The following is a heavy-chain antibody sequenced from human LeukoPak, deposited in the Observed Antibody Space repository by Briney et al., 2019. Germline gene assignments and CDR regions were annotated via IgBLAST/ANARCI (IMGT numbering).Heavy chain of an antibody. Sequence: PGGSLRLSCAASGFTFSSYWMHWVRQAPGKGLVWVSRINSDGSSTSYADSVKGRFTISRDNAKNTLYLQMNSLRAEDTAVYYCARDPDYVWGSSAPDYWGQGTLVTVSS. J-gene: IGHJ4*02. V-gene: IGHV3-74*01. CDR1: GFTFSSYW. CDR2: INSDGSST. CDR3: ARDPDYVWGSSAPDY. D-gene: IGHD3-16*01.